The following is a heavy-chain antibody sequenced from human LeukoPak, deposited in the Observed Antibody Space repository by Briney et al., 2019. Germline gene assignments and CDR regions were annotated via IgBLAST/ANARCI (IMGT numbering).Heavy chain of an antibody. V-gene: IGHV3-15*01. CDR3: TTDSYDYVWGSYRYTDY. Sequence: GGSLRLACAASGFTFSNAWMSWVRQAPGKGMEWVGRIKRKTGGGTTDYAAPVKGRFTISRDDSKNTLYLQMNSLKTEDTAVYYCTTDSYDYVWGSYRYTDYWGQGTLVTVSS. CDR1: GFTFSNAW. D-gene: IGHD3-16*02. J-gene: IGHJ4*02. CDR2: IKRKTGGGTT.